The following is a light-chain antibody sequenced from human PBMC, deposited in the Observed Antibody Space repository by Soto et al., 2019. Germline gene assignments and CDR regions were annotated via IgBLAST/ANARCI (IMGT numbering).Light chain of an antibody. CDR2: FAS. CDR1: QGISNY. V-gene: IGKV1-17*03. J-gene: IGKJ1*01. CDR3: LQYSSYPWT. Sequence: DIQMTQSPSAMSASVGDGVTITCRASQGISNYLAWFQQHPGKVHKRLIYFASSLQSGGPSRFSGSGSGAQFTLTISGLQPEDFATYYCLQYSSYPWTFGQGTKV.